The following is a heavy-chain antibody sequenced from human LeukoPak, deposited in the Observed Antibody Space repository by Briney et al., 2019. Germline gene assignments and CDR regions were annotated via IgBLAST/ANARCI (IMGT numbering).Heavy chain of an antibody. V-gene: IGHV3-30*04. J-gene: IGHJ4*02. Sequence: GGSLRLSCAASGFTFSSYAMHWVRQAPGKGLEWVAVISYDGSNKYYADSVKGRFTISRDNSKSTLYLQMNSLRAEDTAVYYCARVRVRGVFDYWGQGTLVTVSS. CDR3: ARVRVRGVFDY. CDR1: GFTFSSYA. CDR2: ISYDGSNK. D-gene: IGHD3-10*01.